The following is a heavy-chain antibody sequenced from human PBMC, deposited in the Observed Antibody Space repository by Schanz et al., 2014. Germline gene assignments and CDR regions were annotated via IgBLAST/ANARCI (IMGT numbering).Heavy chain of an antibody. D-gene: IGHD4-17*01. CDR1: GDSVSSGGDY. V-gene: IGHV4-31*11. CDR3: ARDRGRGDLPGDI. Sequence: QVQLQESGPGLVKASGTLSLTCGVSGDSVSSGGDYWSWIRQHPGKGLEWIGFISYSGSTYYNPSLKSRVTISVDTSKNQLSLNLSSATAADTAVYYCARDRGRGDLPGDIWGQGTMVTVSS. CDR2: ISYSGST. J-gene: IGHJ3*02.